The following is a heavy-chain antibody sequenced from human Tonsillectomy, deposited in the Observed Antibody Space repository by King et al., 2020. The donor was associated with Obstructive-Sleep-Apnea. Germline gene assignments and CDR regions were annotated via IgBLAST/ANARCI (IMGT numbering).Heavy chain of an antibody. CDR1: G. CDR3: AKAQVTRITMVRGAYYFDF. D-gene: IGHD3-10*01. CDR2: IRYDGSNK. J-gene: IGHJ4*02. V-gene: IGHV3-30*02. Sequence: GMHWVRQAPGKGLEWVAFIRYDGSNKYYADSVKGRFTISRDNSKNTLYLQMNSLRAEDTAVYYCAKAQVTRITMVRGAYYFDFWVQGTLVTVSS.